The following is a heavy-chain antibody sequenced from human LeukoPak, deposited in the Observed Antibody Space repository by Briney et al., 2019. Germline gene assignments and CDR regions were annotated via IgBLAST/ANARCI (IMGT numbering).Heavy chain of an antibody. CDR2: VGHDGNNK. CDR3: AKYGRSTWFYLDS. D-gene: IGHD6-13*01. Sequence: PGGSLRLSCEASGFTFNSYAMHWVRQAPGKGLEGVAIVGHDGNNKHYADSMKGRFTTSRDNSKNTVYLQMNSLTAEDTAVYYCAKYGRSTWFYLDSWGQGTLVTVSS. J-gene: IGHJ4*02. CDR1: GFTFNSYA. V-gene: IGHV3-30-3*02.